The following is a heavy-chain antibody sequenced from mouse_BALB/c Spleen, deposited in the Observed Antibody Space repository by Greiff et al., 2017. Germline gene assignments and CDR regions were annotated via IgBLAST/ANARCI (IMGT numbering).Heavy chain of an antibody. CDR1: GYTFTSYW. CDR2: INPSNGRT. V-gene: IGHV1S81*02. CDR3: ARITTVPYFDY. J-gene: IGHJ2*01. Sequence: QVQLQQPGAELVKPGASVKLSCKASGYTFTSYWMHWVKQRPGQGLEWIGEINPSNGRTNYNEKFKSKATLTVDKSSSTAYMQLSSLTSEDSAVYYCARITTVPYFDYWGQGTTLTVSS. D-gene: IGHD1-1*01.